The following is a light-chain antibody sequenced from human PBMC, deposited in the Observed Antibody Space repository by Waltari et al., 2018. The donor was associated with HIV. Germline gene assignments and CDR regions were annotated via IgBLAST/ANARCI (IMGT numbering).Light chain of an antibody. CDR1: SSDVGGYNY. CDR2: DVS. J-gene: IGLJ1*01. CDR3: SSYTSSSTQVV. Sequence: QSALTQPASVSGSPGQSITISCTGTSSDVGGYNYVSWYQQHPGKAPKLMIYDVSKRPSGVSNRFSGSKSGNTASLTISGLQAEDEADYYCSSYTSSSTQVVFGTGTKVTVL. V-gene: IGLV2-14*01.